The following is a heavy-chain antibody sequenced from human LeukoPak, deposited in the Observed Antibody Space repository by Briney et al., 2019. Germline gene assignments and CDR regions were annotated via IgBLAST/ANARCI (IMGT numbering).Heavy chain of an antibody. CDR3: ARVPHSADSGSYFSGYYYYYMDV. Sequence: PSETLSLTCTVSGYSISSGYYWGWNRQPPGKGLEWIGSIYHSGSTYYNPSLKSRVTISVDTSKNQFSLKLSSVTAADTAVYYCARVPHSADSGSYFSGYYYYYMDVWGKGTTVTVSS. CDR2: IYHSGST. D-gene: IGHD1-26*01. V-gene: IGHV4-38-2*02. CDR1: GYSISSGYY. J-gene: IGHJ6*03.